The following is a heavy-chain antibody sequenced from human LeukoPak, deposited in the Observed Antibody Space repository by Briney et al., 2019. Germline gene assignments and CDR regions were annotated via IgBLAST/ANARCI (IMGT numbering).Heavy chain of an antibody. D-gene: IGHD3-3*01. V-gene: IGHV3-30*18. CDR2: ISYDGSNT. CDR3: AKELITIFGVVIVTPGY. Sequence: PGGSLRLSCVGSEFTFSSYSMHWVRQAPGKGLEWVAVISYDGSNTYYADSVKGRFTISRDNSKNTLYLQMNSLRAEDTAVYYCAKELITIFGVVIVTPGYWGQGTLVTVSS. J-gene: IGHJ4*02. CDR1: EFTFSSYS.